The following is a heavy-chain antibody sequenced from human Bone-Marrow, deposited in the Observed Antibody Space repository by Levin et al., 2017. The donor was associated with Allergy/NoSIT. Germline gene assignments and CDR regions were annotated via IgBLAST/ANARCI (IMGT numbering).Heavy chain of an antibody. CDR3: ARDFRYDFWYGMDV. V-gene: IGHV4-61*01. CDR2: IYYSGST. CDR1: GGSVSSGSYY. D-gene: IGHD3-3*01. Sequence: PSETLSLTCTVSGGSVSSGSYYWSWIRQPPGKGLEWIGYIYYSGSTNYNPSLKSRVTISVDTSKNQFSLKLSSVTAADTAVYYCARDFRYDFWYGMDVWGQGTTVTVSS. J-gene: IGHJ6*02.